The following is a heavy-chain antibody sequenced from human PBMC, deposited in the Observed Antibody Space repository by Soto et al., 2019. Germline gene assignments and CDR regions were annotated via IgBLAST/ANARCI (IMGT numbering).Heavy chain of an antibody. CDR3: ALKHVLMFASYDALNV. J-gene: IGHJ3*01. Sequence: EEQLVESGGDLVQPGGSLRLSCTSSGFALDTYDMNWVRLSPGKDLEWISHIATGGDRIYYADSVKGRFTISRDNARNSLYLQMNSLRDDDTALYSCALKHVLMFASYDALNVWGQGTLVTVSS. CDR2: IATGGDRI. D-gene: IGHD2-21*01. CDR1: GFALDTYD. V-gene: IGHV3-48*03.